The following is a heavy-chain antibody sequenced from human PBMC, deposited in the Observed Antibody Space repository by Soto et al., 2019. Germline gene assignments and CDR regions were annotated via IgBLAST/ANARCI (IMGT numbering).Heavy chain of an antibody. D-gene: IGHD6-19*01. Sequence: LQAPGKGLEWVANIKQDGSEKYYVDSVKGRFTISRDNAKNSLYLQMNSVRAEDTAVYYCARGTGWYPDYWGQGTLVTGSS. J-gene: IGHJ4*02. V-gene: IGHV3-7*01. CDR2: IKQDGSEK. CDR3: ARGTGWYPDY.